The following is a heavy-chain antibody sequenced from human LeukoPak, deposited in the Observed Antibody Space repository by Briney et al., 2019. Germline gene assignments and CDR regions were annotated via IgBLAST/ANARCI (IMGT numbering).Heavy chain of an antibody. CDR2: INSDGSST. CDR3: ARDLELAYYDSSGYDY. Sequence: GGSLRLSCAASGFTFSSYWMHWVRQAPGKGLMWVSRINSDGSSTTFADSVKGRFTISRGNAKNTLYLQMNSLRAEDTAVYYCARDLELAYYDSSGYDYWGQGTLVTVSS. J-gene: IGHJ4*02. D-gene: IGHD3-22*01. CDR1: GFTFSSYW. V-gene: IGHV3-74*01.